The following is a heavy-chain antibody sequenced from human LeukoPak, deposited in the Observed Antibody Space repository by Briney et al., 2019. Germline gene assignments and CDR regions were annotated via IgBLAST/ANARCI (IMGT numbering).Heavy chain of an antibody. D-gene: IGHD4-17*01. Sequence: ASVKVSCKASGYTFTSYYMHWVRQAPGQGLEWMGIINPSGGSTSYAQKFQGRVTMTRDTSTSTVYMELSSLRSEDTAVYYCARVGIDGDYHNAYYYYGMDVWGQGTTVTVSS. CDR3: ARVGIDGDYHNAYYYYGMDV. V-gene: IGHV1-46*01. J-gene: IGHJ6*02. CDR1: GYTFTSYY. CDR2: INPSGGST.